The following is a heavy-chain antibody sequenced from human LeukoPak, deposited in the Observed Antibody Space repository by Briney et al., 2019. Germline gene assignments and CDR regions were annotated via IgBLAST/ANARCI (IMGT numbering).Heavy chain of an antibody. CDR2: INGDATST. D-gene: IGHD1-26*01. V-gene: IGHV3-74*01. J-gene: IGHJ4*01. CDR1: GFTFSTYW. CDR3: ARDVGDSFDY. Sequence: GGSLILSCAASGFTFSTYWMHWVRQAPGKGLVWVSRINGDATSTSYADSVKGRFTISRDNAKDTLFLQMNSLRAGDTAVYYCARDVGDSFDYWGQEPWSPSPQ.